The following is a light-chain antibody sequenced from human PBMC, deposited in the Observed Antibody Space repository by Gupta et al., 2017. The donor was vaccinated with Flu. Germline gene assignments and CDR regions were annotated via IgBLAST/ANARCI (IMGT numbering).Light chain of an antibody. Sequence: DIQMTQSPSSLSASVGDRVTITCRASQSISSYLNWYQQKPGKAPKLLIYAASSLQSGVPSRFSGSGSGTDFTLTISRLHPEDFATYYCQRRDSTQYSFGQGTKLEIK. CDR3: QRRDSTQYS. CDR2: AAS. V-gene: IGKV1-39*01. CDR1: QSISSY. J-gene: IGKJ2*03.